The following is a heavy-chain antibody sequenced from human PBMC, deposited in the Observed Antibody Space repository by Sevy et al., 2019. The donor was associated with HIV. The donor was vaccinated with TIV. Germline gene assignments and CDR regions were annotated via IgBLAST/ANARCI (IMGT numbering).Heavy chain of an antibody. CDR1: GFTFSTYA. D-gene: IGHD1-20*01. CDR2: ISFDGSNK. Sequence: GGSLRLSCAASGFTFSTYAMHWVRQAPGKGLEWVAVISFDGSNKYYADSVKGRLTISRDNSKNTLYLQMDSLRPEDTAVYYCARATLSFITGTAEFDCWGQGTLVTVSS. CDR3: ARATLSFITGTAEFDC. V-gene: IGHV3-30-3*01. J-gene: IGHJ4*02.